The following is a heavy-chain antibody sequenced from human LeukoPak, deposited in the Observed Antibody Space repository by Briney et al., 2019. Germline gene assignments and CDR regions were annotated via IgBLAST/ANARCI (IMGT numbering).Heavy chain of an antibody. J-gene: IGHJ1*01. V-gene: IGHV3-23*01. CDR1: GFSFTNYA. Sequence: PGGSLRLSCVASGFSFTNYAMTWVRQAPGKGLEWVSGISGSGGTTYYADSVKGRFTTSRDNSKNTLYLQMNSLRAEDTAVYYCAKADYDRSGYSFARTFQHWGQGTLVTVSS. CDR2: ISGSGGTT. D-gene: IGHD3-22*01. CDR3: AKADYDRSGYSFARTFQH.